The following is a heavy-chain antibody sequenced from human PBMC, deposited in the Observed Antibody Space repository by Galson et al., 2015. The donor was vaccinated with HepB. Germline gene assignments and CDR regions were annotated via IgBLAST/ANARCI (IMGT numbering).Heavy chain of an antibody. V-gene: IGHV1-24*01. CDR2: FDPEEGET. D-gene: IGHD3-16*01. CDR3: ATDKGGPLDY. J-gene: IGHJ4*02. CDR1: GSTLIELS. Sequence: SVKVSCKVSGSTLIELSMHWVRQAPGKGLEWMGGFDPEEGETVYAVKFQGRVTMTEDTSTDTAYMELTSLRSEDTAVYYCATDKGGPLDYWGQGTLITVSS.